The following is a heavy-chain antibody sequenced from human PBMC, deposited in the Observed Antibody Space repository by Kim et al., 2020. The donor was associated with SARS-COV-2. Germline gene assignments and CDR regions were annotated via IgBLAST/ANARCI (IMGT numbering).Heavy chain of an antibody. CDR3: ARGDGYNLAYYYYGMDV. D-gene: IGHD5-12*01. V-gene: IGHV3-30*01. Sequence: VKGRFTISRDNSKNTLYLQMNSLRAEDTAVYYCARGDGYNLAYYYYGMDVWGQGTTVTVSS. J-gene: IGHJ6*02.